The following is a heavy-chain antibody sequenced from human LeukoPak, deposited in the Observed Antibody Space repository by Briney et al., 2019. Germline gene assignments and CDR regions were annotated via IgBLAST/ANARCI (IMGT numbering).Heavy chain of an antibody. J-gene: IGHJ6*03. Sequence: SQTLSLTCAISGDSVSSNSAAWDWIRQSPSRGLEWLGRTYYRSKWYNDYAVSVKSRITINPDTSKNQFSLQLNSVTPEDTAVYYCAREVATISLYFYYYYYMDIWGQGTMVTVSS. CDR1: GDSVSSNSAA. D-gene: IGHD5-12*01. V-gene: IGHV6-1*01. CDR3: AREVATISLYFYYYYYMDI. CDR2: TYYRSKWYN.